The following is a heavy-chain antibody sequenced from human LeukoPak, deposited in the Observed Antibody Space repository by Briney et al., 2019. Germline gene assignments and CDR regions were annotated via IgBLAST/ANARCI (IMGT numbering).Heavy chain of an antibody. J-gene: IGHJ1*01. CDR1: GFTFSSYG. Sequence: GGSLRLSCAASGFTFSSYGMHWVRQAPGKGLEWVANIKTDGSEKYYVDSVKGRFTISRDNAKNSLYLQMNSLRAEDTAVYYCATYSSLNAREFQYWGQGTLVTVSS. D-gene: IGHD3-22*01. CDR3: ATYSSLNAREFQY. CDR2: IKTDGSEK. V-gene: IGHV3-7*01.